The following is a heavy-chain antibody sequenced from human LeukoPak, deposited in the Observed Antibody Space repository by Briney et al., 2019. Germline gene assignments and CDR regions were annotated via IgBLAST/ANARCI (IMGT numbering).Heavy chain of an antibody. J-gene: IGHJ4*02. CDR1: GFTFSTFW. Sequence: GGSLRLSCVASGFTFSTFWVHWVRQVPGQGLLWVARINNDGNSITYADSAKGRFTVSRDNAKNTVFLQMNSLRAEDTAVYYCARGNGGQSYFDYWGQGTLVAVSS. V-gene: IGHV3-74*03. CDR3: ARGNGGQSYFDY. CDR2: INNDGNSI. D-gene: IGHD4-23*01.